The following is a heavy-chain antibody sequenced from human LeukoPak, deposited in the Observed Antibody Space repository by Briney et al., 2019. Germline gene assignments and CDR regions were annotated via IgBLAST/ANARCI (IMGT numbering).Heavy chain of an antibody. D-gene: IGHD5-12*01. Sequence: RPSQTLSLTCTVSGGSISSGDYYWSWIRQPPGKGLEWIGYIYYSGSTYYNPSLKSRVTISVDTSKNQFSLKLSSVTAADTAVYYCAREGPGYSGYDEGWAFDIWGQGTMVTVSS. V-gene: IGHV4-30-4*08. CDR1: GGSISSGDYY. CDR3: AREGPGYSGYDEGWAFDI. CDR2: IYYSGST. J-gene: IGHJ3*02.